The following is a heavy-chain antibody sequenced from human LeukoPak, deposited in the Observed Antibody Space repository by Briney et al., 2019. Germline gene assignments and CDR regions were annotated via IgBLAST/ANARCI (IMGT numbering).Heavy chain of an antibody. CDR1: GGSINSARYY. CDR2: IYYTGST. J-gene: IGHJ3*02. V-gene: IGHV4-31*03. Sequence: SQTLSLTCTASGGSINSARYYWSWIRQHPGKGLEWIGYIYYTGSTYYNPSLKSRVAISVDTSKNQLSLKLNSVTAADTAVYYCARDVTGTSSFDIWGQGTLVTVSS. D-gene: IGHD1-7*01. CDR3: ARDVTGTSSFDI.